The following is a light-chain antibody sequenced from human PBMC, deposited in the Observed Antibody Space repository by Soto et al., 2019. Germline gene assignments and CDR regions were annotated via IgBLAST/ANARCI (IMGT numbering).Light chain of an antibody. CDR3: QQYHTETT. V-gene: IGKV4-1*01. J-gene: IGKJ3*01. CDR2: WAS. CDR1: QSILYSSNNNNY. Sequence: DIVMTQSPDSLAVSLGERATINCKSSQSILYSSNNNNYLAWFQQKTGQPPKLLIYWASTREAGVPDRFSGSGSGTDFTLTISSRQADDMAVYYSQQYHTETTFSTGTKVDI.